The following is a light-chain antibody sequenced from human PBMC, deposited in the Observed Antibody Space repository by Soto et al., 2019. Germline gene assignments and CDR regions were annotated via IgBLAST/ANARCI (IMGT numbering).Light chain of an antibody. CDR3: QQYYTLPLT. Sequence: DIVMTQSPDSLAVSLGERATINCESSQSVLFTSNNKNYLAWYQQKPGQPPKLLLSWASARESGVPERFSGSGSGTLFTLSISSLQAEDVAVSYCQQYYTLPLTFGGGTKVDIK. CDR1: QSVLFTSNNKNY. CDR2: WAS. J-gene: IGKJ4*01. V-gene: IGKV4-1*01.